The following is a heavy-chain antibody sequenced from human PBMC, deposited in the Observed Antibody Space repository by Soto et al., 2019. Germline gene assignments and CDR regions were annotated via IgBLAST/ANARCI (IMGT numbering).Heavy chain of an antibody. CDR1: GGTFSSYA. V-gene: IGHV1-69*13. CDR3: ARDPREGSAIDP. CDR2: IIPIFGTA. J-gene: IGHJ5*02. D-gene: IGHD1-26*01. Sequence: SVKVSCKASGGTFSSYAISWVRLAPGQGLEWMGGIIPIFGTANYAQKFQGRVTITADESTSTAYMELSSLRSEDTAVYYCARDPREGSAIDPWGQGTLVTVSS.